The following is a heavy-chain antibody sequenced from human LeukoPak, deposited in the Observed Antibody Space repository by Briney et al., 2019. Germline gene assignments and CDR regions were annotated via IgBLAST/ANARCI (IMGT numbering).Heavy chain of an antibody. D-gene: IGHD3-22*01. CDR3: ARTYYDSSGYRY. Sequence: GASVKVSCKASGYTFTGYYMQWVRQDPGQGLEWMGWINPNSGGTNYAQKFQGRVTMTRDTSISTAYMELSGLRSDDTAVYYCARTYYDSSGYRYWGQGTLVTVSS. J-gene: IGHJ4*02. CDR1: GYTFTGYY. CDR2: INPNSGGT. V-gene: IGHV1-2*02.